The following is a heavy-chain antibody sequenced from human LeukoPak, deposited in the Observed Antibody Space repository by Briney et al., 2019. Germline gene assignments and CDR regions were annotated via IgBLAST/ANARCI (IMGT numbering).Heavy chain of an antibody. Sequence: NPGGSLRLSCAAPGFTFSSHSMNWVRQAPGKGLEWVSSISSSSSYIYYADSVKGRFTISRDNAKNSLYLQMNSLRAEDTAVYYCARCMPCGGDCVRYYFDYWGQGTLVTVSS. J-gene: IGHJ4*02. CDR3: ARCMPCGGDCVRYYFDY. CDR2: ISSSSSYI. D-gene: IGHD2-21*02. V-gene: IGHV3-21*01. CDR1: GFTFSSHS.